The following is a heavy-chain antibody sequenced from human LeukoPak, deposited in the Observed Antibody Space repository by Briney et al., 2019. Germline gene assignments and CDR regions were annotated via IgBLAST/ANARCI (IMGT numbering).Heavy chain of an antibody. Sequence: GGSLRLSCAASGFTFSSYAMSWVRQAPGKGLEWVSAISGSGGSTYYADSVKGRFTISRDNAKNSLYLQMNSLRVEDTAVYYCAELGITMIGGVWGKGTTVTISS. CDR1: GFTFSSYA. J-gene: IGHJ6*04. CDR3: AELGITMIGGV. CDR2: ISGSGGST. D-gene: IGHD3-10*02. V-gene: IGHV3-23*01.